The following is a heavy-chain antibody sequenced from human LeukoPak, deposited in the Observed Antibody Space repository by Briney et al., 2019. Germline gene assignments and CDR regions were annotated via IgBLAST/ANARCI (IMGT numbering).Heavy chain of an antibody. CDR1: GGSISSYY. CDR3: ARERSITIFGVVRGDFYYYMDV. J-gene: IGHJ6*03. Sequence: SETLSLTCTVSGGSISSYYWSWIRQPAGKGLEWIGRIYTSGSTNYNPSLKSRVTISVDTSKNQFSLKLSSVTAADTAVYYCARERSITIFGVVRGDFYYYMDVWGKGTTVTVSS. CDR2: IYTSGST. V-gene: IGHV4-4*07. D-gene: IGHD3-3*01.